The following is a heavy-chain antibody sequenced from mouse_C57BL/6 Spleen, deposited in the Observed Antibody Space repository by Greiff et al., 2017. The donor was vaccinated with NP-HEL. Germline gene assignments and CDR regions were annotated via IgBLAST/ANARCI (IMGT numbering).Heavy chain of an antibody. CDR1: GYTFTSYW. J-gene: IGHJ4*01. D-gene: IGHD2-3*01. CDR3: ARRGGYYYYYAMDY. CDR2: IDPSDSET. V-gene: IGHV1-52*01. Sequence: QVQLQQPGAELVRPGSSVKLSCKASGYTFTSYWMHWVKQRPIQGLEWIGNIDPSDSETHYNQKFKDKATLTVDKSSSTAYMQLSSLTSEDSAVYYCARRGGYYYYYAMDYWGQGTSVTVSS.